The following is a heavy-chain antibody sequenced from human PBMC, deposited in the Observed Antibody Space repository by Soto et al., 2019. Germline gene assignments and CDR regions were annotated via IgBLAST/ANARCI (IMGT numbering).Heavy chain of an antibody. D-gene: IGHD6-13*01. Sequence: GGSLILSCAASGFTFVSYSMNWVRQAPGKGLEWVSSISSSSSYIYYADSVKGRFTISRDNAKNSLYLQMNSLRAEDTAVYYCARHLERIAQIGWFDPWGQGTLVTVSS. CDR1: GFTFVSYS. CDR3: ARHLERIAQIGWFDP. CDR2: ISSSSSYI. J-gene: IGHJ5*02. V-gene: IGHV3-21*01.